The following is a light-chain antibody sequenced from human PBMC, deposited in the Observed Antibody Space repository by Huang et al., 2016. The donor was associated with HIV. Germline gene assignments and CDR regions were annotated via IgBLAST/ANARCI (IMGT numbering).Light chain of an antibody. CDR3: QYGET. V-gene: IGKV1-5*03. CDR1: QNISSW. CDR2: KIS. Sequence: DIQLTQSPSTLSAYVGDRLTTTCRASQNISSWLAWYQQKPGKAPKLLTYKISSLESGVPSRFSGSGAVTKFTLTINSLQPDDIGTYYCQYGETFGQGSKVEVK. J-gene: IGKJ1*01.